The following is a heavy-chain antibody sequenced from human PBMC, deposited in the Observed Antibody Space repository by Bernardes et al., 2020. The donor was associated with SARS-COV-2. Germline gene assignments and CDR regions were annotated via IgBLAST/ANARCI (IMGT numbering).Heavy chain of an antibody. J-gene: IGHJ6*02. CDR2: ISGSGGST. Sequence: GGSLRRSCAASGFTFSSYAMSWVRQAPGKGLEWVSAISGSGGSTYYADSVKGRFTISRDNSKNTLYLQMNSLRAEDTAVYYCAKDQQLGPYYYYYGMDVWGQGTTVTVSS. D-gene: IGHD6-13*01. V-gene: IGHV3-23*01. CDR1: GFTFSSYA. CDR3: AKDQQLGPYYYYYGMDV.